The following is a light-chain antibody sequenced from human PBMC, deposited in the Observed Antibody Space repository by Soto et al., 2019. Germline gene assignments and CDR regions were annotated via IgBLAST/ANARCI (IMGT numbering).Light chain of an antibody. CDR2: GAS. J-gene: IGKJ5*01. Sequence: EIVLTQSPGTLSLSPWERATPSCRASERLSSVYLAWYQQRPGQPPRLLIYGASNRATGIPDRFSGSGSGTDFTLIINRLEPEDVAIYYCQQYGGSPRITFGQGTRLENK. CDR3: QQYGGSPRIT. CDR1: ERLSSVY. V-gene: IGKV3-20*01.